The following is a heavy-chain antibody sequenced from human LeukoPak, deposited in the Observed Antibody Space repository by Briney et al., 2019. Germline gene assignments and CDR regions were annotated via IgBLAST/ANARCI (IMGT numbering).Heavy chain of an antibody. J-gene: IGHJ4*02. CDR3: ARDGRKVITSGWYYFDC. CDR1: GFTVSSNY. CDR2: IYSGGST. V-gene: IGHV3-53*01. Sequence: GGSLRLSCAASGFTVSSNYMSWVRQAPGKGLEWVSVIYSGGSTYYADSVKGRFTISRDNSKNTLYLQMNNLTAEDTAVYYCARDGRKVITSGWYYFDCWGQGTLVTVSS. D-gene: IGHD6-19*01.